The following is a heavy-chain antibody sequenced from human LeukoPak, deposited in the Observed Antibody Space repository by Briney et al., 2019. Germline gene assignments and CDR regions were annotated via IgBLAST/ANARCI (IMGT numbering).Heavy chain of an antibody. V-gene: IGHV5-51*01. Sequence: GESLKISCETSGYRFTTYWIGRVRQMPGKGLEWMGIIYPGDSDTRYSPSFQGQVTLSADKSITTAYLQWSSLKASDTAMYYFVTVEGVAAAGRLVFDYWGQGGLVTVSS. CDR2: IYPGDSDT. CDR3: VTVEGVAAAGRLVFDY. J-gene: IGHJ4*02. D-gene: IGHD6-13*01. CDR1: GYRFTTYW.